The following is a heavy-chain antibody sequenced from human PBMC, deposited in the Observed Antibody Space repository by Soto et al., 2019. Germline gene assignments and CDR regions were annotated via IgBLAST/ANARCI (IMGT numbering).Heavy chain of an antibody. J-gene: IGHJ6*02. Sequence: SETLSLTCSVSGDSISSYYWSWIRQPPGKGLEWIGHIHYSGSTKHNPSLKSRVTISTVTSKNLLSLNLNSVTAADTAVYYCASYLTVPSRGPSRGMDVSGQGTTVTVS. CDR1: GDSISSYY. D-gene: IGHD3-9*01. CDR3: ASYLTVPSRGPSRGMDV. CDR2: IHYSGST. V-gene: IGHV4-59*01.